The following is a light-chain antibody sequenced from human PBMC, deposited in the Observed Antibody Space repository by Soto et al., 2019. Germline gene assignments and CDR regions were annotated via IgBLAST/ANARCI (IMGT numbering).Light chain of an antibody. V-gene: IGKV3-15*01. Sequence: VMTQSPATLSVSPGERATLSCRASQNVNNNYLAWYQQKPGQAPRLLIYGISARASGVPARFSGSGSGTEFTLTIDSLQSEDFAVYYCQQYTNWPITFGQGTRLEIK. CDR1: QNVNNN. CDR2: GIS. CDR3: QQYTNWPIT. J-gene: IGKJ5*01.